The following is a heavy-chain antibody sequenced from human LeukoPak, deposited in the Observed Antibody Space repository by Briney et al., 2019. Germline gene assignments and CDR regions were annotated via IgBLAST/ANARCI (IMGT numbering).Heavy chain of an antibody. Sequence: GGSLRLSCAASGFTFSSYGMSWVRQAPGKGLEWVSAISGSGGSTYYADSVKGRFTISRDNSKNTLYLQMNSLRAEDTAVYYCAKSRAKYVLMVYAEFDYWGQGTLVTVSS. CDR2: ISGSGGST. D-gene: IGHD2-8*01. J-gene: IGHJ4*02. CDR3: AKSRAKYVLMVYAEFDY. V-gene: IGHV3-23*01. CDR1: GFTFSSYG.